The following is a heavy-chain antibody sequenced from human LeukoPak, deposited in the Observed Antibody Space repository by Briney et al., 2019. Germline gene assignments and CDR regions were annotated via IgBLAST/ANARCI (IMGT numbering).Heavy chain of an antibody. J-gene: IGHJ4*02. V-gene: IGHV4-4*07. CDR3: ARDRGHYDSSGYLFDY. Sequence: SETLSLTCTVSGGSISSYYWSWIRQPAGKGLEWIGRLYTSGSTNYNPSLKSRVAMSIDTSKNQFSLKLSSVTAADTAVYYCARDRGHYDSSGYLFDYWGQGTLVTVSS. CDR1: GGSISSYY. D-gene: IGHD3-22*01. CDR2: LYTSGST.